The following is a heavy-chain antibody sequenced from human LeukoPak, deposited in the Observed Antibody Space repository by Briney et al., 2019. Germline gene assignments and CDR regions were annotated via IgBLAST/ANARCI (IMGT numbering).Heavy chain of an antibody. CDR1: GGSISSGGYS. D-gene: IGHD3-9*01. J-gene: IGHJ3*02. CDR2: IYHSGST. CDR3: ARANYDILTGYPYAFDI. Sequence: KASQTLSLTCAVSGGSISSGGYSWSWIRQPPGKGLEWIGYIYHSGSTYYNLSLKSRVTISVDRSKNQFSLKLSSVTTADTAVYYCARANYDILTGYPYAFDIWGQGTMVTVSS. V-gene: IGHV4-30-2*01.